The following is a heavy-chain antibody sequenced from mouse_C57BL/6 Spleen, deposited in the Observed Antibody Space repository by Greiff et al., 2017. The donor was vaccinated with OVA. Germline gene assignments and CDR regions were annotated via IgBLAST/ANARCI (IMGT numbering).Heavy chain of an antibody. D-gene: IGHD2-2*01. CDR2: ILPGRGST. CDR3: ASSMVTTLKDY. CDR1: GYTFTGYW. J-gene: IGHJ4*01. V-gene: IGHV1-9*01. Sequence: VKLMESGAELMKPGASVKLSCKASGYTFTGYWIEWVKQRPGHGLEWIGKILPGRGSTNYNEKFKGQATFTADTSSNTAYMQLSSLTTEDSAIYYCASSMVTTLKDYWGKGTSVTVST.